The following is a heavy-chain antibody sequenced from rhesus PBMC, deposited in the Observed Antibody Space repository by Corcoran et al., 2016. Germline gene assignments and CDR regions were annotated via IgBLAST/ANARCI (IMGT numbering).Heavy chain of an antibody. CDR1: GASISSYW. V-gene: IGHV4-80*01. CDR3: ARDLTGYDSGYYTPYNRFDV. Sequence: QVQLQESGPGLVKPSETLSLTCAVSGASISSYWWSWIRQPPGTGLGWIGEINGNSGSTNYNPTHKSRVTISKDASKNQFSLKLSSVTAADTAVYYCARDLTGYDSGYYTPYNRFDVWGPGVLVTVSS. D-gene: IGHD3-28*01. J-gene: IGHJ5-1*01. CDR2: INGNSGST.